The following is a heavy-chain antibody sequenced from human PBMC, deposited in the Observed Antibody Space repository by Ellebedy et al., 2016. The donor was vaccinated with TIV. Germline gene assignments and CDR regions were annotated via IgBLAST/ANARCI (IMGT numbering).Heavy chain of an antibody. Sequence: GESLKISCAASGFRFSTHGMHWVRQAPGKGLEWVAVISSHGQTTYYADSVKGRFTISRDNSKNTLSLEMNSLRVDDTAVYFCARGPVRYTQKGGFLDYWGQGTLVTVSS. CDR2: ISSHGQTT. CDR3: ARGPVRYTQKGGFLDY. J-gene: IGHJ4*02. V-gene: IGHV3-30*03. CDR1: GFRFSTHG. D-gene: IGHD3-16*01.